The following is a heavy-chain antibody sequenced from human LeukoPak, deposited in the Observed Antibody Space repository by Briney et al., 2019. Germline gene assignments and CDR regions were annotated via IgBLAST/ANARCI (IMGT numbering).Heavy chain of an antibody. J-gene: IGHJ4*02. CDR3: EKGTDYFDPLRSFAF. CDR1: GFTFSSYG. Sequence: GRSLRLSCAASGFTFSSYGMHGVRHAPGKGLEGVAVIWYDGSNKYYADSVKGRFTIPRDNSKNTLYLQMNGLRVADRAVYSCEKGTDYFDPLRSFAFWGKGTLVTVS. D-gene: IGHD3-10*01. V-gene: IGHV3-33*06. CDR2: IWYDGSNK.